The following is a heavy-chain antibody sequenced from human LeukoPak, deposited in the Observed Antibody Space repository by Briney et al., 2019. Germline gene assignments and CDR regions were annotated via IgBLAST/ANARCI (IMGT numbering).Heavy chain of an antibody. J-gene: IGHJ4*02. CDR2: IYTSGST. D-gene: IGHD2-2*02. CDR1: GGSISSGSYY. V-gene: IGHV4-61*02. Sequence: TLSLTCTVSGGSISSGSYYWSWIRQPAGKGLEWIGRIYTSGSTNYNPSLKSRVTISVDTSKNQFSLKLSSVTAADTAVYYCARGYCTGTSCYKGYWGQGTLVTVSS. CDR3: ARGYCTGTSCYKGY.